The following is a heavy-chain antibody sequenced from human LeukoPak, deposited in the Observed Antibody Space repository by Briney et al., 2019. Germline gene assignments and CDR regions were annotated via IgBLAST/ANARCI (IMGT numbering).Heavy chain of an antibody. D-gene: IGHD1-26*01. CDR2: IWFDGSNK. Sequence: GGSLRLSCAASGFIFSNDAMHWVRQAPGKGLEWVAFIWFDGSNKHYADSVKGRFTISRDNSEDTLYLQMNSLRAEDTAVYYCAREDRLGMGYWGQGTLVTVSS. CDR1: GFIFSNDA. CDR3: AREDRLGMGY. V-gene: IGHV3-33*01. J-gene: IGHJ4*02.